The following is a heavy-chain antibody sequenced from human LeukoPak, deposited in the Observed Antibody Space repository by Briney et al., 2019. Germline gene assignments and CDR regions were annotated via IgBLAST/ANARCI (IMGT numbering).Heavy chain of an antibody. CDR3: VREVKGVVVPAATTYYYYYGMDV. J-gene: IGHJ6*02. V-gene: IGHV3-33*01. D-gene: IGHD2-2*01. Sequence: GGSLRLSCAASGFTFSSYGMHWVRQAPGKGLEWVAVIWYDGSNKYYADSVKGRFTISRDNSKNTLYLQMNSLRAEDTAVYYCVREVKGVVVPAATTYYYYYGMDVWGQGTTVTVSS. CDR1: GFTFSSYG. CDR2: IWYDGSNK.